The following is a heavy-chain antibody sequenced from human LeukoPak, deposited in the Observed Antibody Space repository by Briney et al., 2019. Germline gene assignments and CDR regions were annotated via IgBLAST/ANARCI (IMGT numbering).Heavy chain of an antibody. CDR3: ARDRNWNDVNWFDP. CDR1: GYTFTSYG. V-gene: IGHV1-18*01. J-gene: IGHJ5*02. CDR2: ISSYNGNT. Sequence: ASVKVSCKASGYTFTSYGISWLRQAPGQGLEWMGWISSYNGNTNYAQTLQGRVTITTDTSTSTAYMELRSLRSDDTAVYYCARDRNWNDVNWFDPWGQGTLVTVSS. D-gene: IGHD1-20*01.